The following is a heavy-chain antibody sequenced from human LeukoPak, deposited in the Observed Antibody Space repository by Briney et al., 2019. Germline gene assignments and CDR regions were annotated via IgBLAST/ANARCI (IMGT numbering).Heavy chain of an antibody. Sequence: PGGSLRLSCAASGFSFSDYSMHWVRQAPGKGLECVSAISSNGGSTYYAHSVKERFTISRDNSKNTLFLQMGSLRAEDMAVYYCAREYPAGSTDCWGQGTLVTVSS. D-gene: IGHD1-26*01. V-gene: IGHV3-64*01. J-gene: IGHJ4*02. CDR2: ISSNGGST. CDR1: GFSFSDYS. CDR3: AREYPAGSTDC.